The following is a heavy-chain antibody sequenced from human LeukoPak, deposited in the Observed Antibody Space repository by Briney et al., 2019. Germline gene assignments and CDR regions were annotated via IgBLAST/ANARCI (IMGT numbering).Heavy chain of an antibody. CDR3: ARGAKELRFLEWYFDY. Sequence: GASVKVSCKASGGTFSSYAISWVRQAPGQGLEWMGRIIPILGIANYAQKLQGRVTMTTDTSTSTAYMELRSLRSDDTAVYYCARGAKELRFLEWYFDYWGQGTLVTVSS. CDR2: IIPILGIA. J-gene: IGHJ4*02. V-gene: IGHV1-69*04. D-gene: IGHD3-3*01. CDR1: GGTFSSYA.